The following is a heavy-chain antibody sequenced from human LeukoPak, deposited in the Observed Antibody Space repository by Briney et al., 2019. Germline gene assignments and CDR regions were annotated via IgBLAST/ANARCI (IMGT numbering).Heavy chain of an antibody. D-gene: IGHD6-19*01. CDR2: ISSSSSYT. CDR3: ARESVGSGWSYYYYGMDV. Sequence: GGSLRLSCAASGFTFSDYYTSWIRQAPGKGLEWVSYISSSSSYTNYADSVKGRFTISRDNAKNSLYLQMNSLRAEDTAVYYCARESVGSGWSYYYYGMDVWGQGTTVTVSS. CDR1: GFTFSDYY. V-gene: IGHV3-11*06. J-gene: IGHJ6*02.